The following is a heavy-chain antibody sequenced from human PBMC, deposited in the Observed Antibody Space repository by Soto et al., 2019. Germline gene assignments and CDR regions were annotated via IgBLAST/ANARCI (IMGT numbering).Heavy chain of an antibody. Sequence: GASVKVSCKASGDTSNSYAISWVRQAPGQGLQWMGGIIPIFHTANYAQKFQARVTMTADESASTAYMELSGLRSEDTAVYYCARVGYCNTTNCLFYYYHYGMDVWGQGTTVTVSS. D-gene: IGHD2-2*01. CDR3: ARVGYCNTTNCLFYYYHYGMDV. CDR2: IIPIFHTA. CDR1: GDTSNSYA. V-gene: IGHV1-69*13. J-gene: IGHJ6*02.